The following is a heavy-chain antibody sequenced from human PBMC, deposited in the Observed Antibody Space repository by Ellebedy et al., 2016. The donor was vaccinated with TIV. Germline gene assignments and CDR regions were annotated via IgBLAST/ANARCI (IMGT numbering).Heavy chain of an antibody. V-gene: IGHV4-39*07. CDR2: IYYSGST. CDR3: ARGYTAAWYYYMDV. D-gene: IGHD5-18*01. CDR1: GGSISSSSYY. Sequence: SETLSLXCTVSGGSISSSSYYWGWIRQPPGKGLEWIGSIYYSGSTYYNPSLKSRVTISVDTSKNQFSLKLSSVTAADTAVYYCARGYTAAWYYYMDVWGKGTTVTVSS. J-gene: IGHJ6*03.